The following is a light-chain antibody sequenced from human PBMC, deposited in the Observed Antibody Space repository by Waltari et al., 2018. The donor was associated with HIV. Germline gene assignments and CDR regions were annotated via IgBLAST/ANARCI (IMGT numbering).Light chain of an antibody. CDR1: QGVGST. Sequence: ILMTLSLALLPVFPVGGVTLSCRASQGVGSTFAWYQQKVGQAPRLLIYGAATRAAEIPVRFSGSGSGTDFTLTIDSLQSEDFATYYCQQYNIRPRGNTFGQGTKLQIK. J-gene: IGKJ2*01. V-gene: IGKV3-15*01. CDR2: GAA. CDR3: QQYNIRPRGNT.